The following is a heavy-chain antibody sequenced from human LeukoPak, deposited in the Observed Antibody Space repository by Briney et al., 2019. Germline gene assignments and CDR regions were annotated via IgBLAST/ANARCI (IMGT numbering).Heavy chain of an antibody. Sequence: PGGSLRLTCAASGFTFSSYEMNWVRQAPGKGLEWVSYISSSGSTIYYADSVKGRFTISRDNAKNSLYLQMNSLRAEDTAVYYCARVGLALDYWGQGTLVTVSS. D-gene: IGHD3/OR15-3a*01. J-gene: IGHJ4*02. CDR3: ARVGLALDY. CDR2: ISSSGSTI. V-gene: IGHV3-48*03. CDR1: GFTFSSYE.